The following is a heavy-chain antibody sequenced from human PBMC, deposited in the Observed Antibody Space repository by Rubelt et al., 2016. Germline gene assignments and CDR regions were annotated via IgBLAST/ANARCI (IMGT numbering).Heavy chain of an antibody. CDR1: GGSFSGYY. D-gene: IGHD3-22*01. CDR3: ARADYYDSSGYHNWFDP. Sequence: QVQLQQWGAGLLKPSETLSLTCAVYGGSFSGYYWSWIRQPPGKGLEWIGYIYYSGSTYYNPSLKSRVTISVDTSKNQFSLKLSSVTAADTAVYYCARADYYDSSGYHNWFDPWGQGTLVTVSS. V-gene: IGHV4-34*01. J-gene: IGHJ5*02. CDR2: IYYSGST.